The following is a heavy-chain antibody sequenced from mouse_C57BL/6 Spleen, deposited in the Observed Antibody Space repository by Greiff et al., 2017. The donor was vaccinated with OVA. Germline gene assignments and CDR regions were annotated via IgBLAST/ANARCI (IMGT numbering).Heavy chain of an antibody. CDR2: IWSGGST. V-gene: IGHV2-2*01. D-gene: IGHD3-2*02. J-gene: IGHJ4*01. CDR3: ARQAGGYYAMDY. Sequence: QVQLQQSGPGLVQPSQSLSITCTVSGFSLTSYGVHWVRQSPGKGLEWLGVIWSGGSTDYNAAFISRLSISKDNPKSQVFFKMNSLQADDTAIYYCARQAGGYYAMDYWGQGTSVTVSS. CDR1: GFSLTSYG.